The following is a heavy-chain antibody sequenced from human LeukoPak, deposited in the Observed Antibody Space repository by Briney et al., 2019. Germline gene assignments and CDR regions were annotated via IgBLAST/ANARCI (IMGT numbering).Heavy chain of an antibody. CDR1: GFTFTTYW. Sequence: GESLRLSCTASGFTFTTYWMSWVRHPPGRGLEWVANIKQDGTEKYYVDSVKGRFTISRDNAKNSLYLQMNSLRVEDTATYYCAKVAHYYYGSESYYFFEHWGQGTPVTASS. D-gene: IGHD3-10*01. CDR2: IKQDGTEK. V-gene: IGHV3-7*01. CDR3: AKVAHYYYGSESYYFFEH. J-gene: IGHJ4*02.